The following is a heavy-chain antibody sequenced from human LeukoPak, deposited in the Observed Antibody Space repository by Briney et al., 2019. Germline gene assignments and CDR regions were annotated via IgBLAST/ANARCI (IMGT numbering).Heavy chain of an antibody. V-gene: IGHV1-69*05. CDR3: ARSLWWYPEDAFDI. CDR2: IIPIFGTA. CDR1: GGTFSSHA. Sequence: SSVKVSCKASGGTFSSHAISWVRQAPGQGLEWMGGIIPIFGTANYAQKFQGRVTITTDESTSTAYMELSSLRSEDTAVYYCARSLWWYPEDAFDIWGQGTMVTVSS. D-gene: IGHD4-23*01. J-gene: IGHJ3*02.